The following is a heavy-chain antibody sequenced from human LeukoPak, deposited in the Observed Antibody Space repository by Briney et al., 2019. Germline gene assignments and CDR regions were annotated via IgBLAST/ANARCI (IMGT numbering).Heavy chain of an antibody. V-gene: IGHV1-18*01. CDR2: ISAYNGNT. Sequence: ASVNVSCKTSGYTFTNYDISWVRQTPGQGLEWMGWISAYNGNTNYAQQFQGRVTITTDISTSTAYMELRSLRSDDTAVYYCARVGYTYGHRDAFDIWGQGTTVTVSS. D-gene: IGHD3-10*01. J-gene: IGHJ3*02. CDR1: GYTFTNYD. CDR3: ARVGYTYGHRDAFDI.